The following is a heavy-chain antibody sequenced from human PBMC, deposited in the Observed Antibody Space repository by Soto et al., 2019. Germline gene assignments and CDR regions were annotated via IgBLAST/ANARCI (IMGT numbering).Heavy chain of an antibody. Sequence: SETLSLTCTVSGGSISSGGYYWSWIRQHPGKGLEWIGYIYYSGSTYYNPSLKSRVTISVDTSKNQFSLKLSSVTAADTAVYYCARGGYCSSTSCYRASSPRPWWAFDPWGQGTLVTAPQ. V-gene: IGHV4-31*03. D-gene: IGHD2-2*02. J-gene: IGHJ5*02. CDR2: IYYSGST. CDR3: ARGGYCSSTSCYRASSPRPWWAFDP. CDR1: GGSISSGGYY.